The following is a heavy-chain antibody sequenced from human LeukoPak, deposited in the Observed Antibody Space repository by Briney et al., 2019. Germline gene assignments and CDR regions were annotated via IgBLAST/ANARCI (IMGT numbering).Heavy chain of an antibody. V-gene: IGHV1-2*02. CDR3: ARDGRTVWGTYRPSYYFGY. CDR2: INPNSGGI. J-gene: IGHJ4*02. D-gene: IGHD3-16*02. CDR1: GYTFTGYY. Sequence: GASVKVSCKASGYTFTGYYIHWVRQAPGQGLEWMGWINPNSGGINLAQRFQDRVTMTGDTSINTAYMELSRLTSDDTAVYYCARDGRTVWGTYRPSYYFGYWGQGTLVTVSS.